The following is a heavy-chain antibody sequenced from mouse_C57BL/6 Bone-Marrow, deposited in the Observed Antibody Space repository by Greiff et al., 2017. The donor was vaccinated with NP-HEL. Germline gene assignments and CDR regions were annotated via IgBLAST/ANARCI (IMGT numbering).Heavy chain of an antibody. D-gene: IGHD3-3*01. CDR1: GFSFNTYA. Sequence: EVMLVESGGGLVQPKGSLKLSCAASGFSFNTYAMNWVRQAPGKGLEWVARIRSKSNNYATYYADSVKDRFTISRDDSESMLYLQMNNLKTEDTAMYYCVRQENWGQDYAMDYWGQGTSVTVSS. CDR3: VRQENWGQDYAMDY. V-gene: IGHV10-1*01. J-gene: IGHJ4*01. CDR2: IRSKSNNYAT.